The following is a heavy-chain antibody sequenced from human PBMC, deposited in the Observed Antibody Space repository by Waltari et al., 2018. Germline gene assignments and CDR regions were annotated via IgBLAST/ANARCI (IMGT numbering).Heavy chain of an antibody. CDR2: IGCRGIST. D-gene: IGHD6-19*01. V-gene: IGHV3-23*01. CDR3: VRDGSSVANSRSDNWFDH. Sequence: QAPGKGLEWVSSIGCRGISTLYADSVKGRFTISRDNSKNTVHLQLNSLRAEDTAVYYCVRDGSSVANSRSDNWFDHWGQGTLVTVSS. J-gene: IGHJ5*02.